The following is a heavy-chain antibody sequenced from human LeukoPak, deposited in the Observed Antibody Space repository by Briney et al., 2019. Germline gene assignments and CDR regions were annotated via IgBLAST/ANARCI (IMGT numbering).Heavy chain of an antibody. Sequence: SGPTLVKPTQTLTLTCTFSGFSLSTSGVGVGWIRQPPGKALEWLALIYCDDDKRYSPSLKSRLTITKDTSKNQVVLTMTNMDPVDTATYYCAHSSAYYDFWSGYRTSYNWFDPWGQGTLVTVSS. D-gene: IGHD3-3*01. J-gene: IGHJ5*02. CDR2: IYCDDDK. CDR3: AHSSAYYDFWSGYRTSYNWFDP. V-gene: IGHV2-5*02. CDR1: GFSLSTSGVG.